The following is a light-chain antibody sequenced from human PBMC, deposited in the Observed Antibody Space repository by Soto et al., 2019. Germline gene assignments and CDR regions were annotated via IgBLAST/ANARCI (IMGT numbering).Light chain of an antibody. CDR1: QSISSY. CDR3: QQSYSTTRIN. CDR2: AAS. V-gene: IGKV1-39*01. J-gene: IGKJ5*01. Sequence: DIPMTQSPSSLSASVGDRVTITCRASQSISSYLNWYQQKPGKAPKLLIYAASSLQSGVPSRFSGSGSGTDFTLTISSLQPEDFATYYCQQSYSTTRINFGQGTRLEIK.